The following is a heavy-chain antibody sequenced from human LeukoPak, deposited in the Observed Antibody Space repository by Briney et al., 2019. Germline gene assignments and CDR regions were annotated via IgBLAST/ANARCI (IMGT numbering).Heavy chain of an antibody. J-gene: IGHJ6*02. V-gene: IGHV3-23*01. D-gene: IGHD3-10*01. CDR3: ANLPGGTRQIIYYYTYGMDV. Sequence: GGSLRLSCAPSGYTLSSYAMSWVRQAPGQGREWVSAFNGSGGSTYYADSVKGRFTISRDNSKNTLYLQMNSLRAADTAVYYCANLPGGTRQIIYYYTYGMDVWGQGTTVTVSS. CDR1: GYTLSSYA. CDR2: FNGSGGST.